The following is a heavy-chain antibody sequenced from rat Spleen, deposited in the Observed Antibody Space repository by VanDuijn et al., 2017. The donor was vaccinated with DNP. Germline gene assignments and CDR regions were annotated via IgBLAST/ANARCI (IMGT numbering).Heavy chain of an antibody. D-gene: IGHD1-4*01. CDR3: AMILPGLDY. J-gene: IGHJ2*01. CDR2: ILYDGGRT. CDR1: GFTFSNYD. Sequence: EVQLVESGGGLVQPGRSLKLSCAASGFTFSNYDMAWVRQAPTKGLEWVATILYDGGRTYYRDSMKGRVTISRENAKSTLYLQMDSLRSEDTATYYCAMILPGLDYWGQGVKVTVSS. V-gene: IGHV5-7*01.